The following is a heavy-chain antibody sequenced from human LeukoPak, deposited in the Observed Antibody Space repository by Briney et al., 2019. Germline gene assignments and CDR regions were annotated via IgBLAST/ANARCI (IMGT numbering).Heavy chain of an antibody. J-gene: IGHJ2*01. D-gene: IGHD2/OR15-2a*01. CDR2: IRSQTDGGTP. V-gene: IGHV3-15*01. CDR3: TTDGYYCNTSTTCSPRTYWYFDL. Sequence: GGSLRLSCAASGFSFSNAWMSWVRQAPGKGLEWVGRIRSQTDGGTPDYATPVKGRFTISRDDSKNTLYLQVNGLKTEDTAVYHCTTDGYYCNTSTTCSPRTYWYFDLWGRGTLVTVSS. CDR1: GFSFSNAW.